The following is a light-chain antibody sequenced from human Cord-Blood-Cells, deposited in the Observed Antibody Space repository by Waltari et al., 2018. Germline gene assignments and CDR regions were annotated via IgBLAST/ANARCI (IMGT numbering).Light chain of an antibody. J-gene: IGKJ3*01. Sequence: VLTQSPGTLSLSPGDRATLSCRASQSVSSSYLAWYQQKPGQSPRLLIYGASSRATGIPDRFSGSGSGTDFTVTISRLEPEDVAVYYCQQYGSSPFTFCPGTKVDI. CDR3: QQYGSSPFT. CDR1: QSVSSSY. V-gene: IGKV3-20*01. CDR2: GAS.